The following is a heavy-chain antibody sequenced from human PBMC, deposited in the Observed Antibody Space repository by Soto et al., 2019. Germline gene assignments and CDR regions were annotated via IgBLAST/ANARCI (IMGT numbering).Heavy chain of an antibody. CDR3: ARSLTEGYCTITGCYTRPLYGMDV. CDR2: INPNSGGT. V-gene: IGHV1-2*02. CDR1: GYTFSGYY. J-gene: IGHJ6*02. D-gene: IGHD2-2*02. Sequence: ASVKVSCKASGYTFSGYYIHWLRQAPGQGLEWMGWINPNSGGTNYAQKFQGRVTVTRGTPTSTAYMELSRLTSDDTAVYYCARSLTEGYCTITGCYTRPLYGMDVWGQGTTVTVSS.